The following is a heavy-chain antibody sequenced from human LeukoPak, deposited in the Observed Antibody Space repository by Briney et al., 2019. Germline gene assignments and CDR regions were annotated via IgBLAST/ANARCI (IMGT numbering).Heavy chain of an antibody. Sequence: SETLSLTCTVSGGSIRSSSYYWGWIRQPPGKGLECVGNIYPTGTTYYNPSLKSRVTISIDTSKSQFSLRLSSVTAADTAVYYCVQNIPGTIEHWGQGTLVTVFS. D-gene: IGHD1-7*01. CDR2: IYPTGTT. CDR1: GGSIRSSSYY. CDR3: VQNIPGTIEH. V-gene: IGHV4-39*01. J-gene: IGHJ1*01.